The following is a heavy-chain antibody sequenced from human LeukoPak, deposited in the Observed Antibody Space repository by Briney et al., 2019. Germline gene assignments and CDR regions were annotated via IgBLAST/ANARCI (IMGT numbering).Heavy chain of an antibody. J-gene: IGHJ3*02. D-gene: IGHD3-22*01. V-gene: IGHV1-8*01. CDR1: GYTFTSYD. Sequence: ASVKVSCKASGYTFTSYDINWVRQATGQGLEWMGWMNPNSGNTGYAQKFQGRVTMTRNTSISTAYMELSSLRSEDTAVYYCASVYYDSSGYYYETEDAFDIWGQGTMVTVSS. CDR2: MNPNSGNT. CDR3: ASVYYDSSGYYYETEDAFDI.